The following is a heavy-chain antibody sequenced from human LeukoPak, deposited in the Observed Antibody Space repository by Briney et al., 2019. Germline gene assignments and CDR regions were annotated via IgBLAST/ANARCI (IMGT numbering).Heavy chain of an antibody. V-gene: IGHV4-34*01. CDR3: ARGFSH. Sequence: SETLSLTCAVYGGSFSGYYWSWIRQPPGKGLGWIGEINHSGSTNYNPSLKSRVTISVDTSKNQFSLRLSSVTAADTAVYYCARGFSHWGQGTLVTVSS. J-gene: IGHJ4*02. CDR2: INHSGST. CDR1: GGSFSGYY.